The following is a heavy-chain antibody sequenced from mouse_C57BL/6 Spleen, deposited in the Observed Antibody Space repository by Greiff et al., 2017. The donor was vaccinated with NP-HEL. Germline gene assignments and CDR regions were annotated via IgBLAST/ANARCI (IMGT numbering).Heavy chain of an antibody. J-gene: IGHJ2*01. CDR3: ARDYGSSYVDY. V-gene: IGHV1-39*01. CDR2: INHNYGTT. Sequence: VQLQQSGPELVKPGASVKISCTASGYSFNDYNMTWVKQSNGKSLEWLGVINHNYGTTSDNQKFKGKATLTVDQYSSTAYMQLNSLTSEDSAVYYCARDYGSSYVDYWGQGTTLTVSS. CDR1: GYSFNDYN. D-gene: IGHD1-1*01.